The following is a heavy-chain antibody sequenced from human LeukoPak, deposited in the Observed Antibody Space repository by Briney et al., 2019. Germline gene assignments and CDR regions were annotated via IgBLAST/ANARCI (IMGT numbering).Heavy chain of an antibody. Sequence: SETLCLTCTVSGGSISSYNWSWIRQPPGKGLEWIGYIYYSRSTNYNPSLKSRVTISVDTSKNQFSLNLRSVTAADTAVYYCARTPYYYASSGNDAFDMWGQGTMVTVSS. CDR3: ARTPYYYASSGNDAFDM. CDR2: IYYSRST. D-gene: IGHD3-22*01. CDR1: GGSISSYN. V-gene: IGHV4-59*01. J-gene: IGHJ3*02.